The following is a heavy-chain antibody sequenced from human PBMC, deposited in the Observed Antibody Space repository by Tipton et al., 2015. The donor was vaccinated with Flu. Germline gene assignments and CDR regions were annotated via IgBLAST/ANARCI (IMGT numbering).Heavy chain of an antibody. J-gene: IGHJ4*02. D-gene: IGHD3-10*02. Sequence: TLSLTCAVSGYSISSNYYWGWIRQPPGKGLEWIGTIYHSGTTYYNPSLKSRLTMSVYTSINQFSLKLNSVTAADTDVYYCARHTGDSVRGVVDYWGQGTLVTVSS. CDR3: ARHTGDSVRGVVDY. CDR2: IYHSGTT. V-gene: IGHV4-38-2*01. CDR1: GYSISSNYY.